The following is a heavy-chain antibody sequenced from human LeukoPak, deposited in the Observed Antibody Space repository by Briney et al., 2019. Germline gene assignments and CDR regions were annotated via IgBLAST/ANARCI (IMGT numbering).Heavy chain of an antibody. CDR1: GFIFSSYA. CDR3: AKDLPYYYGSGSSFDY. V-gene: IGHV3-23*01. J-gene: IGHJ4*02. Sequence: PGGSLRLSFAASGFIFSSYAMSWVRQAPGKGLEWVSAISGSGGSTYYADSVKGRFTISRDNSKNTLYLQMNSLRAEDTAVYYCAKDLPYYYGSGSSFDYWGQGTLVTVSS. CDR2: ISGSGGST. D-gene: IGHD3-10*01.